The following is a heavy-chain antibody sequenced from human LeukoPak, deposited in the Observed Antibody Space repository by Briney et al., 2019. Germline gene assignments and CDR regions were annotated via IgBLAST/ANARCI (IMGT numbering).Heavy chain of an antibody. D-gene: IGHD6-13*01. Sequence: ASVKVSCKASGYIFTSYYMHWVRQAPGQGLQWMGIINPSGGTTNYAQKFQGRVTMTRDTSTSTVYMELSSLRSEDTAVYYCARGRSSWHSDYWGQGTLVTVSS. V-gene: IGHV1-46*01. J-gene: IGHJ4*02. CDR2: INPSGGTT. CDR1: GYIFTSYY. CDR3: ARGRSSWHSDY.